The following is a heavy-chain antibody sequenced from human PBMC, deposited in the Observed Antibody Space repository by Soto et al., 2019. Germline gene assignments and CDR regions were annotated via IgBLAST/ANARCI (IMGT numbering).Heavy chain of an antibody. CDR1: GGTFSSYA. CDR3: ARSRHYYDSSGYYLYFDY. V-gene: IGHV1-69*01. CDR2: IIPIFGTA. D-gene: IGHD3-22*01. J-gene: IGHJ4*02. Sequence: QVQLVQSGAEVKKPGSSVKVSCKASGGTFSSYAISWVRQAPGQGLEWMGGIIPIFGTATYAQKFQGRVTITADESTSTAYMELSSLRSEDTAVYYCARSRHYYDSSGYYLYFDYWGQGTLVTVSS.